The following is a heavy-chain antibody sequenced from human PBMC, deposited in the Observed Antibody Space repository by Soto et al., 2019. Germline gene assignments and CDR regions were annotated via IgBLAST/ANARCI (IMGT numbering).Heavy chain of an antibody. J-gene: IGHJ2*01. CDR3: ARDSTVTTDNYWYFDL. V-gene: IGHV4-31*03. D-gene: IGHD4-17*01. CDR1: GGSISSGGYY. Sequence: SETLSLTCTVSGGSISSGGYYWSWIRQHPGKGLEWIGYIYYSGSTYYNPSLKSRVTISVDTSKNQFSLKLSSVTAADTAVYYCARDSTVTTDNYWYFDLWGRGTLVTSPQ. CDR2: IYYSGST.